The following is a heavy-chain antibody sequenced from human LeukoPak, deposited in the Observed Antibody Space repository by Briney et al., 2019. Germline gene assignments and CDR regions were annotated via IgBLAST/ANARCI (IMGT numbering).Heavy chain of an antibody. CDR1: GGSISNYY. V-gene: IGHV4-4*07. Sequence: SETLSLTCTVSGGSISNYYWSWIRQPAGKGLEWIGRIYTSGSTNYNPSLKSRVTMSVDTSKNQFSLNLSSVTAADTAVYFCARGSGYSYDYPLDYWGQGTLVTVSS. J-gene: IGHJ4*02. CDR3: ARGSGYSYDYPLDY. D-gene: IGHD5-18*01. CDR2: IYTSGST.